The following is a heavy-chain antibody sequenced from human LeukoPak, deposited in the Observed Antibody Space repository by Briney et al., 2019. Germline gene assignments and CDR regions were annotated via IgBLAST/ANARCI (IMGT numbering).Heavy chain of an antibody. J-gene: IGHJ6*02. CDR2: ISAYNGNT. D-gene: IGHD2-21*02. Sequence: ASVKVSCKASGYTFTSYGISWVRQAPGQGLEWMGWISAYNGNTNYAQKLQGRVTMTTDTSTSTAYMELRSLRSDDTAVYYCARDQGYFGGDCYWDDYYCMDVWGQGTTVTGSS. CDR1: GYTFTSYG. V-gene: IGHV1-18*01. CDR3: ARDQGYFGGDCYWDDYYCMDV.